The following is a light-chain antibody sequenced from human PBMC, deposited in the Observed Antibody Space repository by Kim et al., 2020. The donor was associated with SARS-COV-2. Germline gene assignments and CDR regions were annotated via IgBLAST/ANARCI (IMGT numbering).Light chain of an antibody. V-gene: IGKV3-20*01. CDR2: GAS. J-gene: IGKJ5*01. CDR1: HSVSSSY. Sequence: EIVLTQSPGTLSLSLGERATLSCRASHSVSSSYLAWYQQKPGQAPRLVIHGASNRATGIPDRFSGFGSGTDFTLTISRLEPEDFAVYYCQQYGNSPNTFGQGTRLEIK. CDR3: QQYGNSPNT.